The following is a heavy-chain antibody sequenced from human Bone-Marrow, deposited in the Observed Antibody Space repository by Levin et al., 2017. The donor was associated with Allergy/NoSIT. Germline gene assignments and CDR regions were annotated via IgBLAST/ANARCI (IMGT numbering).Heavy chain of an antibody. CDR2: ITSSGTYI. CDR1: GFTFSSYS. Sequence: GGSLRLSCAASGFTFSSYSMSWVRQAPGKGLDWVSSITSSGTYIYYADSVKGRFTISRDNAKNSLFLQMNSLTAADTAVYYCARGLEYSGLPWGQGTLVTVSS. V-gene: IGHV3-21*01. D-gene: IGHD5-12*01. J-gene: IGHJ5*02. CDR3: ARGLEYSGLP.